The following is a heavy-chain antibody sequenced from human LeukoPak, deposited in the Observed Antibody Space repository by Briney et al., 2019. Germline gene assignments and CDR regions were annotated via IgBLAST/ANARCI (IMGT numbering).Heavy chain of an antibody. Sequence: ASVEVSCKASGYTFTSYGISWVRQAPGQGLEWMGWISAYNGNTNYAQKLQGRVTMTTDTSTGTAYMELRSLRSDDTAVYYCARDLLGAAAGTRFDYWGQGTLVTVSS. V-gene: IGHV1-18*01. CDR2: ISAYNGNT. J-gene: IGHJ4*02. CDR1: GYTFTSYG. D-gene: IGHD6-13*01. CDR3: ARDLLGAAAGTRFDY.